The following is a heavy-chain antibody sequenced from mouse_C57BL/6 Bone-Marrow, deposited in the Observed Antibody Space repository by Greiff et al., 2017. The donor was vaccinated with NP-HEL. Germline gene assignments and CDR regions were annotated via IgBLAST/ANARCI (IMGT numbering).Heavy chain of an antibody. V-gene: IGHV1-69*01. CDR2: IDPSDSYT. Sequence: QVQLKQPGAELVMPGASVKLSCKASGYTFTSYWMHWVKQRPGQGLEWIGEIDPSDSYTNYNQKFKGKSTLTVDKSSSTAYMQLSSLTSEDSAVYYCARGTSLSYYFDYWGQGTTLTVSS. J-gene: IGHJ2*01. CDR1: GYTFTSYW. D-gene: IGHD2-14*01. CDR3: ARGTSLSYYFDY.